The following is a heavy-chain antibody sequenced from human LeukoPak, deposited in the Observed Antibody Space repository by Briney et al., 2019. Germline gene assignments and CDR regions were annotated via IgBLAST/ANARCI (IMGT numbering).Heavy chain of an antibody. V-gene: IGHV3-53*01. CDR3: ARERAELLWFGEYYYYGMDV. CDR2: IYSGGST. CDR1: GFTVSSNY. Sequence: GGSLRLSCAASGFTVSSNYMSWVRQAPGEGLEWVSVIYSGGSTYYADSVKGRFNISRDNSKNTLYLQMNSLRAEDTAVYYCARERAELLWFGEYYYYGMDVWGQGTTVTVSS. J-gene: IGHJ6*02. D-gene: IGHD3-10*01.